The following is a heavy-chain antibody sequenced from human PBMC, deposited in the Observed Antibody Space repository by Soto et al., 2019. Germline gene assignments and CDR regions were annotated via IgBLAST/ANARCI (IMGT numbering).Heavy chain of an antibody. V-gene: IGHV1-69*01. CDR1: GGTFSNYA. CDR3: ARGLPYCYASSGSHDAFEI. CDR2: IIPIFGTA. D-gene: IGHD3-22*01. Sequence: QVQLVQSGAEVKKPGSSVKVSCKASGGTFSNYAISWVRQAPGQGLEWMGGIIPIFGTANYAQKFQGRVTITADESTSTAYMELSSLTSEDTAVYFCARGLPYCYASSGSHDAFEIWGQGTLVTVSS. J-gene: IGHJ3*02.